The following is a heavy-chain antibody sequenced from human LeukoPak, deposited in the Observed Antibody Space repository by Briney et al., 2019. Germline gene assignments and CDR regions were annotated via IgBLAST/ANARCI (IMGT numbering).Heavy chain of an antibody. CDR3: ARGDDYKSTLFDY. V-gene: IGHV4-59*01. J-gene: IGHJ4*02. CDR1: GGSISSYY. Sequence: SETLSLTCTVSGGSISSYYWNWIRQPPRKGLEWIGYIYYRGITNYNPSLKSRVTISVDTSKNQFSLELSSATATDRAMYYCARGDDYKSTLFDYWGQGTLVTVSS. D-gene: IGHD5-12*01. CDR2: IYYRGIT.